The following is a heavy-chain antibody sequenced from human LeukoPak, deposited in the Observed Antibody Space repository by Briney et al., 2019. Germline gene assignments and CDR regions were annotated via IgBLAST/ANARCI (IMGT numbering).Heavy chain of an antibody. CDR3: AREGVGVELRDWFDP. D-gene: IGHD1-7*01. J-gene: IGHJ5*02. Sequence: GASVKVSCKASGYTFTSYYMHWVRQAPGQGLEWMGIINPSGGSTSYAQKFQGRVTMTRDMSTSTVYMELSSLRSEDTAVYYCAREGVGVELRDWFDPWGQGTLVTVSS. CDR1: GYTFTSYY. V-gene: IGHV1-46*01. CDR2: INPSGGST.